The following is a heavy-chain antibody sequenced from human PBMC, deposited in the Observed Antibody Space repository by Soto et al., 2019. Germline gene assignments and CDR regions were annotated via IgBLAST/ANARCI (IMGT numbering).Heavy chain of an antibody. Sequence: QVQLVQSGAEVKKPGSSVKVSCKASGGTFTTYSFSWVRQAPGQGLEWLGRIIPILDVANYAQKFQGRVTITADKSTSTAYMELRSLRFEDTAVYYGARGGGTSDDTFDIWGQGTMVAVSS. J-gene: IGHJ3*02. V-gene: IGHV1-69*02. D-gene: IGHD3-16*01. CDR3: ARGGGTSDDTFDI. CDR1: GGTFTTYS. CDR2: IIPILDVA.